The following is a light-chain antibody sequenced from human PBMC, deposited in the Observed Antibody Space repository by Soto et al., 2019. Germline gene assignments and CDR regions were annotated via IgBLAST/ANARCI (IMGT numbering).Light chain of an antibody. CDR2: DNN. V-gene: IGLV1-51*01. J-gene: IGLJ2*01. Sequence: QSVLTQPPSVSAAPGEKVSISCSGGSSNIGSNYVSWYQQLPGAAPKLLIYDNNKRPSGIPDRFSGSTSGTSATLGITGLQTGDEADYYCGTWDSSLPVSVVFGGGTKLTVL. CDR3: GTWDSSLPVSVV. CDR1: SSNIGSNY.